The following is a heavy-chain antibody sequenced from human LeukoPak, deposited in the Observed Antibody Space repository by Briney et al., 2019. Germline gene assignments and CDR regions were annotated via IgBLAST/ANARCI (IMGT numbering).Heavy chain of an antibody. V-gene: IGHV4-59*08. Sequence: SSETLSLTCTVSGGSISNYYWSWIRQPPGKGLEWIGYVYYTGSTSYNPSLKSRVTISGDTSKNQFSLKLSSLTAADTAVYYCTRRGGSSSSDWFDPWGQGTLVIVSS. D-gene: IGHD6-6*01. CDR1: GGSISNYY. J-gene: IGHJ5*02. CDR3: TRRGGSSSSDWFDP. CDR2: VYYTGST.